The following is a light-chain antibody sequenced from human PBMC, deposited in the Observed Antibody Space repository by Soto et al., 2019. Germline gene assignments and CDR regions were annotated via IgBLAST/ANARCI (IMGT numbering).Light chain of an antibody. V-gene: IGLV2-14*03. CDR1: SSDVGGYNY. CDR2: DVG. CDR3: CSYTSSTTWV. J-gene: IGLJ3*02. Sequence: QSALTQPASVSGSPGQSITISCTGTSSDVGGYNYVSWYQQHPGKAPKLMLYDVGSRPSGVSNRFSGSKSGNTASLTISGLQAEDEADYYFCSYTSSTTWVFGGGTKLTVL.